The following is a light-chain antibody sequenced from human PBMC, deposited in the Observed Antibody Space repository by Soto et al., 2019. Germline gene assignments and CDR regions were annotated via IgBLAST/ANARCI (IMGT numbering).Light chain of an antibody. CDR3: LQYHNLWA. J-gene: IGKJ4*02. CDR2: RAS. CDR1: QNIYSN. V-gene: IGKV3-15*01. Sequence: IVMTQSPATLSVSPGERATLSCRASQNIYSNIAWDQQRPGQAPRLLIYRASTRAPGVPARFSGSGSGTEFTLTISSLQSEDFAVYSCLQYHNLWAFGRGTQVEIK.